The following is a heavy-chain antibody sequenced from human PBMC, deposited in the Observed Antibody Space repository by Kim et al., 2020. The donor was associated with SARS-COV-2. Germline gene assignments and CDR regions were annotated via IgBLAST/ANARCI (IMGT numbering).Heavy chain of an antibody. Sequence: GGSLRLSCAASGFTFSSYEMNWVRQAPGKGLEWVSYISSSGSTIYYADSVKGRFTISRDNAKNSLYLQMNSLRAEDTAVYYCARASRVLEWLLANWYFDLWGRGTLVTVSS. J-gene: IGHJ2*01. D-gene: IGHD3-3*01. CDR2: ISSSGSTI. V-gene: IGHV3-48*03. CDR3: ARASRVLEWLLANWYFDL. CDR1: GFTFSSYE.